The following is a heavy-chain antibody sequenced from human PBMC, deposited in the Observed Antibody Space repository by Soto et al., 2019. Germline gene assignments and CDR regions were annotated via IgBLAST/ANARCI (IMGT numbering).Heavy chain of an antibody. D-gene: IGHD4-17*01. CDR2: IWYDGSNK. CDR3: ARDHYGDYDYFDS. CDR1: GFTFSSYG. V-gene: IGHV3-33*01. Sequence: PGGSLRLSCAASGFTFSSYGMHWVRQAPGKGLEWVAVIWYDGSNKYYADSVKGRLTISRDNSKNTLYLQMNSLRAEDTAVYYCARDHYGDYDYFDSWGQGTPVPVSS. J-gene: IGHJ4*02.